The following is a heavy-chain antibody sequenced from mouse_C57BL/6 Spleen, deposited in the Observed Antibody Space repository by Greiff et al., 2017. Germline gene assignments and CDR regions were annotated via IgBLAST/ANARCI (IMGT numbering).Heavy chain of an antibody. D-gene: IGHD3-2*02. CDR2: ISYDGSN. CDR3: ATRQLRLEDYAMDY. V-gene: IGHV3-6*01. J-gene: IGHJ4*01. CDR1: GYSITSGYY. Sequence: EVKLQESGPGLVKPSQSLSLTCSVTGYSITSGYYWNWIRQFPGNKLEWMGYISYDGSNNYNPSLKNRISITRDTSKNQFFLKLNSLTTEDTATYYCATRQLRLEDYAMDYWGQGTSVTVSS.